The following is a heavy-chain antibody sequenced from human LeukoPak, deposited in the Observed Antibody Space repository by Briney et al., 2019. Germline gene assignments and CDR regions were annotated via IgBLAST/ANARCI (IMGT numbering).Heavy chain of an antibody. Sequence: GGSPRLSCAASWFTFSSYSVNWGRQAPGKGLEWVSYISRTDTTIYYADSVKGRFTISRDNAKNSLFLQMNSLRDEDTAVYYCARDQGGSSWFDYWGRGTLVTVSS. CDR3: ARDQGGSSWFDY. CDR1: WFTFSSYS. CDR2: ISRTDTTI. D-gene: IGHD6-13*01. V-gene: IGHV3-48*02. J-gene: IGHJ4*02.